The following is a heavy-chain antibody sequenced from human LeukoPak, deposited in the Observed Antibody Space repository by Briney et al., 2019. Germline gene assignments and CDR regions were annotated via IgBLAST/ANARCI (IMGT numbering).Heavy chain of an antibody. CDR1: GGSISSYY. CDR3: ARLEGAAGGY. Sequence: SETLSLTCTISGGSISSYYWSWIRQPPGKGLEWIGYIYYSGSTNYNPSLKSRVTISVDTSKNQFSLKLSSVTAADTAVYYCARLEGAAGGYWGQGTLVTVSS. J-gene: IGHJ4*02. D-gene: IGHD6-13*01. CDR2: IYYSGST. V-gene: IGHV4-59*08.